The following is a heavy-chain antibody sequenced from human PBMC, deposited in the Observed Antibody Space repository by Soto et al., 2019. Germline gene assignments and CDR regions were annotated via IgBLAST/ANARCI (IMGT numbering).Heavy chain of an antibody. J-gene: IGHJ4*02. V-gene: IGHV3-74*01. D-gene: IGHD3-3*01. CDR1: GCSLRSQG. CDR2: TRPDGST. CDR3: SVSIFGVVHY. Sequence: SLRLSCSPSGCSLRSQGMHWIRQAPGKRLESVSRTRPDGSTISADTVTGRFTISRDNDKNAGYRQMNSLRAEDTAMYYCSVSIFGVVHYWGQGTLVTISS.